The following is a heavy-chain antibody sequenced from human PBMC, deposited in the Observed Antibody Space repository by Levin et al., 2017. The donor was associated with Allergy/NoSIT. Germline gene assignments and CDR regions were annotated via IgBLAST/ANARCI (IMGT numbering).Heavy chain of an antibody. CDR3: ARERQYTTDY. V-gene: IGHV3-33*01. Sequence: LSLTCAASGFTFSSYGMHWVRQAPGKGLEWVAVIWYDGSNKYYADSVKGRFTISRDNSKNTLYLQMNSLRAEDTAVYYCARERQYTTDYWGQGTLVTVSS. CDR1: GFTFSSYG. J-gene: IGHJ4*02. D-gene: IGHD2-2*02. CDR2: IWYDGSNK.